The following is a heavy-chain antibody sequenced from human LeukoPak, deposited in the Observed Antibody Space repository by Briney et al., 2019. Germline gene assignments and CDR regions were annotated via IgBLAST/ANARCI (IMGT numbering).Heavy chain of an antibody. CDR1: GYTFTSYY. D-gene: IGHD1-14*01. J-gene: IGHJ4*02. Sequence: GASVKVSCKASGYTFTSYYMHWVRQAPGQGLEWMGIINPSGGSTSYAQKFQGRVTMTRDTSTSTVYMELSSLRSEDTAAYYCARDMSDRYYFDYWGQGTLVTVSS. CDR3: ARDMSDRYYFDY. CDR2: INPSGGST. V-gene: IGHV1-46*01.